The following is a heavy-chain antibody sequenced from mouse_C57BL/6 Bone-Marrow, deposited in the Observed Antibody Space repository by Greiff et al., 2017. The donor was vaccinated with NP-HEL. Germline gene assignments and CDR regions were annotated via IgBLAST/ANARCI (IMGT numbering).Heavy chain of an antibody. Sequence: VQLQQPGAELVKPGASVKMSCKASGYTFTSYWITWVKQRPGQGLEWIGDIYPGSGSTNYNEKFKSKATLTVDTSSSTAYMQLSSLTSEDSAVYYCARSGIYYYGSSRNYWGQGTTLTVSS. D-gene: IGHD1-1*01. CDR1: GYTFTSYW. V-gene: IGHV1-55*01. CDR2: IYPGSGST. J-gene: IGHJ2*01. CDR3: ARSGIYYYGSSRNY.